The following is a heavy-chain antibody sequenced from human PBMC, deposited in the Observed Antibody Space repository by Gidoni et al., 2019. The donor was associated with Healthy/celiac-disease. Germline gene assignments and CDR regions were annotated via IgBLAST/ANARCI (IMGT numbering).Heavy chain of an antibody. CDR2: IYPGDSDT. V-gene: IGHV5-51*01. D-gene: IGHD6-13*01. Sequence: EVQLVQPGAEVKMPGGSRRISGKGSGYSFTSYWIGWVRQMPGKGLEWMGIIYPGDSDTRYSPSFQGQVTISADKSISTAYLQWSSLKASDTAMYYCAASAGSFSFDYWGQGTLVTVSS. J-gene: IGHJ4*02. CDR3: AASAGSFSFDY. CDR1: GYSFTSYW.